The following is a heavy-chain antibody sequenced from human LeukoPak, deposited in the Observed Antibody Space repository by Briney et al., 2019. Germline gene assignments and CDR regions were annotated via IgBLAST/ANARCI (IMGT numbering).Heavy chain of an antibody. CDR3: ARVVVVPAAIISDS. D-gene: IGHD2-2*01. CDR2: ISSSSSTM. J-gene: IGHJ4*02. V-gene: IGHV3-48*01. Sequence: GGSLRLSCAASGFTFSSYSMNWVRQAPGKGLEWGSYISSSSSTMYYADSVKSRFTTSRDNANNSLYLQMNSLRAEDTAVYYCARVVVVPAAIISDSWGQRTLVTVSS. CDR1: GFTFSSYS.